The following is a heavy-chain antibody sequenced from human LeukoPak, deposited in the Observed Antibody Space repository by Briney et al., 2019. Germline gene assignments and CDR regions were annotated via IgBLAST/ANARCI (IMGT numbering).Heavy chain of an antibody. CDR1: GFIFSNYA. V-gene: IGHV3-64D*06. J-gene: IGHJ4*02. D-gene: IGHD6-19*01. Sequence: PGGSLRLSCSASGFIFSNYAMHWVRQAPGKGLEYVSAISTNGGTTNYADSVKGRFTISRDNSKNTVYLQMSSLRVEDTAVYYCARVRYGSGWYGDYWGQGTLVTVSS. CDR3: ARVRYGSGWYGDY. CDR2: ISTNGGTT.